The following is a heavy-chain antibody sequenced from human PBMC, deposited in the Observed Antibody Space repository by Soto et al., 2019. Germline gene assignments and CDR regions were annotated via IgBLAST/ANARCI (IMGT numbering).Heavy chain of an antibody. CDR2: IYHSGST. CDR3: ARVAVAGTRFDY. V-gene: IGHV4-4*02. Sequence: QVQLQESGPGLVKPSGTLSLTCAVSGGSISSSNWWSWVRQPPGKGLEWIGEIYHSGSTNYNPSLKSRAXXXVXESKNQFSLKLSSVTAADTAVYYCARVAVAGTRFDYWGQGTLVTVSS. J-gene: IGHJ4*02. D-gene: IGHD6-19*01. CDR1: GGSISSSNW.